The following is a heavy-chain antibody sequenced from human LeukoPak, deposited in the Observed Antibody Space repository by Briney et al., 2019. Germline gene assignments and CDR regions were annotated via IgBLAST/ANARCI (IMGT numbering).Heavy chain of an antibody. V-gene: IGHV4-34*01. CDR2: INHSGST. CDR3: ARVSGYSYGSFDY. CDR1: GGSFRGYY. D-gene: IGHD5-18*01. J-gene: IGHJ4*02. Sequence: SETLSLTCAVSGGSFRGYYWSWIRQPPGKGLEWMGEINHSGSTNYNPSLKSRVTISVDTSKNQFSLKLSSVTAADTAVYYCARVSGYSYGSFDYWGQGTLVTVSS.